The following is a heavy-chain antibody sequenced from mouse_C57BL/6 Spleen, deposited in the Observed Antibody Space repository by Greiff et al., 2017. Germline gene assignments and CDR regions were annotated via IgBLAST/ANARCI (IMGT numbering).Heavy chain of an antibody. CDR1: GYSFTSYY. CDR2: IYPGSGNT. D-gene: IGHD1-1*01. CDR3: ARGPTVGYFDV. J-gene: IGHJ1*03. Sequence: VKLQESGPELVKPGASVKISCKASGYSFTSYYIHWVKQRPGQGLEWIGWIYPGSGNTKYNEKFKGKATLTADTSSSTAYMQLSSLTSEDSAVYYCARGPTVGYFDVWGKGTTVTVSS. V-gene: IGHV1-66*01.